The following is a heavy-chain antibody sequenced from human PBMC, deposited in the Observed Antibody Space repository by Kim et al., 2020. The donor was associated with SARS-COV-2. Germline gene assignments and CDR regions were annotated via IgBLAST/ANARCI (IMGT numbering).Heavy chain of an antibody. V-gene: IGHV3-21*01. CDR2: ITVSSTHI. CDR3: ARGRFGQVGDY. CDR1: GFTFNTYT. D-gene: IGHD3-10*01. Sequence: GGSLRLSCAASGFTFNTYTMDWVRQAPGKGLEWVSSITVSSTHIYYADSVEGRFTISRDNARNSVYLQMNSLRVDDTAIYYCARGRFGQVGDYWGQGARV. J-gene: IGHJ4*02.